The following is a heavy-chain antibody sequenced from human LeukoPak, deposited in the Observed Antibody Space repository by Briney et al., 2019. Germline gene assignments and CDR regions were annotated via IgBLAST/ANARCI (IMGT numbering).Heavy chain of an antibody. D-gene: IGHD5-24*01. J-gene: IGHJ4*02. CDR2: IIPIFGTA. CDR1: GGTFSSYA. CDR3: SRGRWLPWYFDY. V-gene: IGHV1-69*05. Sequence: SVKVSCKASGGTFSSYAISWVRQAPGQGLEWMGGIIPIFGTANYAQKVQGRVTITTDESTSTAYMELSSLRSEDTAVYYCSRGRWLPWYFDYWGQGTLVTVSS.